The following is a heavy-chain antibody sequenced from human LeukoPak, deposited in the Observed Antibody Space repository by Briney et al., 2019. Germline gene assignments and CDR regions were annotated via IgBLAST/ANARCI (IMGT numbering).Heavy chain of an antibody. Sequence: SKTLSLTCTVSGGSISPYYWTWIRQSPGKALEWIGYIYYSGRTSYNPSLKSRVTMSVDTSKNQFSLQLSSVTAADTAVYYCARENVRQFDYWGQGTLVTVSS. CDR3: ARENVRQFDY. V-gene: IGHV4-59*01. CDR2: IYYSGRT. D-gene: IGHD1-1*01. CDR1: GGSISPYY. J-gene: IGHJ4*02.